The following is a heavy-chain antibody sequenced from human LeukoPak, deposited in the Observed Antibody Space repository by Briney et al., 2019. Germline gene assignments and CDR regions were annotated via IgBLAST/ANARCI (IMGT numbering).Heavy chain of an antibody. J-gene: IGHJ4*02. CDR2: VNHSGST. CDR3: ARDPFDY. V-gene: IGHV4-34*01. Sequence: PSETLSLTCAVYGGSFSGYYWSWIRQPPGEGLEWIGEVNHSGSTNYNPSLKSRVTISVDTSKNQFSLKLSSVTAADTAVYYCARDPFDYWGQGTLVTVSS. CDR1: GGSFSGYY.